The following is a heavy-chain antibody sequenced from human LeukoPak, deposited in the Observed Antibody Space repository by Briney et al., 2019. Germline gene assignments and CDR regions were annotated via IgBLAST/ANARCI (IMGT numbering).Heavy chain of an antibody. CDR2: IIPIFGTA. J-gene: IGHJ5*02. CDR1: GGTFTSYA. V-gene: IGHV1-69*05. D-gene: IGHD2-2*03. Sequence: SVKVSCKASGGTFTSYAISWVRQAPGQGLEWIGRIIPIFGTANYAQKFHGRVTITTDESTSTAYMELSGLRSVDTAVYYCAWIDWFDPWGQGTLVTVSS. CDR3: AWIDWFDP.